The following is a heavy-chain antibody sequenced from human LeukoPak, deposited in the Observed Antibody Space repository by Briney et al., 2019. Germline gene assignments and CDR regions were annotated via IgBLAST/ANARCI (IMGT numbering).Heavy chain of an antibody. CDR2: ISSSSTLI. D-gene: IGHD6-19*01. J-gene: IGHJ4*02. CDR3: ARGVISVALVDY. V-gene: IGHV3-21*01. Sequence: GGSLRLSCAASGFTFSSYSMFWVRQAPGKGLEWVSPISSSSTLIYYADSVKGRFTISRDNAKNSLYLQMNSLRAEDTAMYFCARGVISVALVDYWGQGTLVTVSS. CDR1: GFTFSSYS.